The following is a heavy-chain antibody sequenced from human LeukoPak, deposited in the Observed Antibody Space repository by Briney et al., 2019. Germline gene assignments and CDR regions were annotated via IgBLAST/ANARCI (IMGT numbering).Heavy chain of an antibody. CDR1: GDIFSSYW. CDR3: ARSHGDYLHDAYDL. D-gene: IGHD4-17*01. Sequence: GESLQISCKSSGDIFSSYWIGWVRQVPGKGLEWMGIIYPGDSNIKYSPSFQGQVSISADKSFTTAYLQWSSLKASDNGVYFCARSHGDYLHDAYDLWGRGTMVTVSA. CDR2: IYPGDSNI. J-gene: IGHJ3*01. V-gene: IGHV5-51*01.